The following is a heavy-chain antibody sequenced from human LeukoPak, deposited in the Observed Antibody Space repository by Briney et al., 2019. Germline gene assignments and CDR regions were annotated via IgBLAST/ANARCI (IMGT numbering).Heavy chain of an antibody. D-gene: IGHD6-19*01. CDR3: RIAVAGN. Sequence: GGSLTLSCAASGFTFSDSAMHWVRQASGKGLEWVGRIRSKTNRYATAYAASVKGRFTISRDDSKNTAYLQMNSLKNEDTAVYYCRIAVAGNWGQGTLVTVSS. J-gene: IGHJ4*02. CDR2: IRSKTNRYAT. V-gene: IGHV3-73*01. CDR1: GFTFSDSA.